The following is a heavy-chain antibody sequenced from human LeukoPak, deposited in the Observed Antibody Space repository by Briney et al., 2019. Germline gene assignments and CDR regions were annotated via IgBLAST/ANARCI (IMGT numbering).Heavy chain of an antibody. CDR3: AKDFLFGSSSGGLFDY. CDR2: ISGDGGST. J-gene: IGHJ4*02. Sequence: GRSLRLSCAASGFTFNDYAMHCVRHAPGKGLEWASLISGDGGSTYYANSVKGRFTISRDNSKNSLYLQMNNLRTEDTALYYCAKDFLFGSSSGGLFDYWGEGTLVTVSS. V-gene: IGHV3-43*02. CDR1: GFTFNDYA. D-gene: IGHD6-13*01.